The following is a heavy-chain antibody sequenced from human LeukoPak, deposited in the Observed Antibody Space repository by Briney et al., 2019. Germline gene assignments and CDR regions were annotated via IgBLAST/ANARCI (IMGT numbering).Heavy chain of an antibody. CDR2: IYYSGST. D-gene: IGHD4-11*01. V-gene: IGHV4-59*05. CDR3: ARPSDYI. CDR1: GGSVSSYY. Sequence: PSETLSLTCTVSGGSVSSYYLSWIRQPPGKGLEWIGSIYYSGSTYYNPSLKSRVTISVDTSKNQFSLKLSSVTAADTAVYYCARPSDYIWGQGTMVTVSS. J-gene: IGHJ3*02.